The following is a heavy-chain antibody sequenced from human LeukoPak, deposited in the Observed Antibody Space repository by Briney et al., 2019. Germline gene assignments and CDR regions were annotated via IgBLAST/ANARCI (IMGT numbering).Heavy chain of an antibody. CDR3: ARETADLGRSLDS. D-gene: IGHD1-26*01. CDR1: GGSISSYY. CDR2: IYTSGIT. J-gene: IGHJ4*02. V-gene: IGHV4-4*07. Sequence: SETLSLTCTVSGGSISSYYWSWIRQPAGKGLEWIGRIYTSGITNSNPSLKSRVTMSLDTSKNQFSLHLTSVTAADTAVYFCARETADLGRSLDSWGQGTLVTVSS.